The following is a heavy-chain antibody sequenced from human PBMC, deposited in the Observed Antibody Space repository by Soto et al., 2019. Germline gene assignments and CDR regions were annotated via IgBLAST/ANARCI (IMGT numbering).Heavy chain of an antibody. V-gene: IGHV1-69*13. J-gene: IGHJ3*02. CDR1: VGTFSSYA. Sequence: SVKVSCKASVGTFSSYAISWVRQAPGQGLEWMGGIIPIFGTANYAQKFQGRVTITADESTSTAYMELSSLRSEDTAVYYCAPDYYDSSGPGPFDIWGQGTMVTVSS. D-gene: IGHD3-22*01. CDR3: APDYYDSSGPGPFDI. CDR2: IIPIFGTA.